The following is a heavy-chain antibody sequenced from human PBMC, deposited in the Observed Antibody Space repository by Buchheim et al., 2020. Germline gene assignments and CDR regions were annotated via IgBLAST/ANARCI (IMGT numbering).Heavy chain of an antibody. D-gene: IGHD6-13*01. J-gene: IGHJ6*02. V-gene: IGHV3-49*03. CDR2: IRSKAYGGTT. CDR1: GFTFGDYA. CDR3: TRDSLWGYSSSWNYYYGMDV. Sequence: EVQLVESGGGLVQPGRSLRLSCTASGFTFGDYAMSWFRQAPGKGLEWVGFIRSKAYGGTTEYAASVKGRFTISRDDSKSIAYLQMNSLKTEDTAVYYCTRDSLWGYSSSWNYYYGMDVWGQGTT.